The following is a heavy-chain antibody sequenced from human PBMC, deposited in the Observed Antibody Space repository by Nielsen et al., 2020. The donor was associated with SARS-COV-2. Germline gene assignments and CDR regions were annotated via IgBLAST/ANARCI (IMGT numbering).Heavy chain of an antibody. CDR3: ASDAFDI. Sequence: GESLKISCAASGFTFSSYSMNWVRQAPGKGLEWVSSISRSYTYISYADSVKGRFTISRDNPKNSLYLQMGSLRAEDMALYYCASDAFDIWGQGTMVTVSS. CDR2: ISRSYTYI. V-gene: IGHV3-21*01. CDR1: GFTFSSYS. J-gene: IGHJ3*02.